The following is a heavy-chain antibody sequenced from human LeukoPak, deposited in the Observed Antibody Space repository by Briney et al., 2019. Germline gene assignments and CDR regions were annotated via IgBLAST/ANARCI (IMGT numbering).Heavy chain of an antibody. J-gene: IGHJ4*02. Sequence: GESLKISCKGSGYTFTSHWIGWVRQMPGKGLEWMGIIYPGDSDTRYSPSFQGQVTISADKSISTAYLQWSSLKVSDSAIYFCARRQDYDLWSAVDYWGQGTLVTVSS. CDR1: GYTFTSHW. D-gene: IGHD3-3*01. V-gene: IGHV5-51*01. CDR2: IYPGDSDT. CDR3: ARRQDYDLWSAVDY.